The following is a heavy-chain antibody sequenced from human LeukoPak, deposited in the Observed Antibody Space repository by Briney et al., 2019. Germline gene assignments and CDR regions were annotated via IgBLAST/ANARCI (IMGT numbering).Heavy chain of an antibody. Sequence: GGSLRLSCAASGFTFSSYSMNWVRQAPGKGLEWVSSISSSSSYIYYADSVKGRFTISRDNAKNSLYLQMNSLRAEDTAVYYCASGQYDYVWGSYRYHDYWGQGTLVTVSS. CDR2: ISSSSSYI. CDR1: GFTFSSYS. V-gene: IGHV3-21*01. CDR3: ASGQYDYVWGSYRYHDY. D-gene: IGHD3-16*02. J-gene: IGHJ4*02.